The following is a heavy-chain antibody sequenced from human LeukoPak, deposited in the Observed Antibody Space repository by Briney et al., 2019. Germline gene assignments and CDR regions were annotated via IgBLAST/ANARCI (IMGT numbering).Heavy chain of an antibody. D-gene: IGHD3-9*01. CDR1: GYTFTSYG. CDR3: AREGGEGYFDWSGGYYFDY. CDR2: ISAYNGNT. V-gene: IGHV1-18*01. J-gene: IGHJ4*02. Sequence: GASVKVSCKASGYTFTSYGISWVRQAPGQGLEWMGWISAYNGNTNYAQKLQGRVTMTTDTSTSTAYMELRSLRSEDTAVYYCAREGGEGYFDWSGGYYFDYWGQGTLVTVSS.